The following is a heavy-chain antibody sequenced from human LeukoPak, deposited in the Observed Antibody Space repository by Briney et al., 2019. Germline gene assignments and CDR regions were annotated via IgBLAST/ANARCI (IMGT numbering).Heavy chain of an antibody. V-gene: IGHV1-2*02. D-gene: IGHD1-1*01. CDR2: INPNSGGT. Sequence: ASVKVSCKASGYTFTGYYIHWVRQAPGQGLEWMGWINPNSGGTNYAQKFQGRVTMTRDTSISTAYMELSRLRSDDTAVYYCARAYPPWNDVWFDPWGQGTLVTVSS. CDR3: ARAYPPWNDVWFDP. J-gene: IGHJ5*02. CDR1: GYTFTGYY.